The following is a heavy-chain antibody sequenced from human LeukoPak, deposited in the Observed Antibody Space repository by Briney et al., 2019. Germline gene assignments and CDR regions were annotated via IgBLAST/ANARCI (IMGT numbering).Heavy chain of an antibody. J-gene: IGHJ4*02. V-gene: IGHV3-23*01. CDR2: ISGSGGST. Sequence: GASLRLSCAASGFTFSSYAMSWVRQAPGKGLEWVSAISGSGGSTYYADSVKGRFTISRDNSKNTLYLQMNSLRAEDTAVYYCASGYFDWLLSAYFDYWGQGTLVTVSS. D-gene: IGHD3-9*01. CDR3: ASGYFDWLLSAYFDY. CDR1: GFTFSSYA.